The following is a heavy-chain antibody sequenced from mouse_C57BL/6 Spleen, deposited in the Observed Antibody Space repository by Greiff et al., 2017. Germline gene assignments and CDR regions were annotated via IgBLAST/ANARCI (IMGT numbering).Heavy chain of an antibody. CDR3: AREESSSYGYFDV. CDR2: INYDGSST. J-gene: IGHJ1*03. Sequence: EVKLMESEGGLVQPGSSMKLSCTASGFTFSDYYMAWVRQVPEKGLEWVANINYDGSSTYYLDSLKSRFIISRDNAKNILYLQMSSLKSEDTATYYCAREESSSYGYFDVWGTGTTVTVSS. V-gene: IGHV5-16*01. D-gene: IGHD1-1*01. CDR1: GFTFSDYY.